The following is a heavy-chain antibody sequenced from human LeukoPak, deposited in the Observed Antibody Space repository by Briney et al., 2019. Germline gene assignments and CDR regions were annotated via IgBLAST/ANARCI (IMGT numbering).Heavy chain of an antibody. CDR1: GYTFTSYD. J-gene: IGHJ6*02. Sequence: GASVKVSCKASGYTFTSYDINWVRQATGQGLEWMGWMNPNSGNTGYAQRFQGGVTMTRNTSISTAYMELSSLRSEDTAVYYCASGGDSSGWYPGTYYYYGMDVWGQGTTVTVSS. CDR3: ASGGDSSGWYPGTYYYYGMDV. D-gene: IGHD6-19*01. CDR2: MNPNSGNT. V-gene: IGHV1-8*02.